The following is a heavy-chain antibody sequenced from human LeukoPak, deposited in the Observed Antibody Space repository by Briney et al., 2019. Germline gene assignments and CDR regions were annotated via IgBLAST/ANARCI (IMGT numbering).Heavy chain of an antibody. V-gene: IGHV3-7*01. D-gene: IGHD3-22*01. CDR3: ARVRFYYDSSGYYFFDY. J-gene: IGHJ4*02. CDR1: GFTFSSYW. CDR2: IKQDGSEK. Sequence: GGSLRLSCAASGFTFSSYWMSWVRQAPGKGLEWVANIKQDGSEKYYVDSVKGRFTISRDNAKNSLYLQMNSLRAEDTAVYYSARVRFYYDSSGYYFFDYWGQGTLVTVSS.